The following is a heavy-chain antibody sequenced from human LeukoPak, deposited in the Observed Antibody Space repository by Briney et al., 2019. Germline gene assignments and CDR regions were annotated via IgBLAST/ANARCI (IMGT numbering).Heavy chain of an antibody. J-gene: IGHJ5*02. CDR3: ARLRGRVDWFDP. V-gene: IGHV4-34*01. Sequence: SETLSLTCAVYGGSFSGYYWSWIRQPPGKGLEWIGEINHSGSTNYNPSLKSRVTISVDTSKNQFSLKLSSVTAADTAVYYCARLRGRVDWFDPWGQGTLVTVSS. CDR2: INHSGST. D-gene: IGHD3-10*01. CDR1: GGSFSGYY.